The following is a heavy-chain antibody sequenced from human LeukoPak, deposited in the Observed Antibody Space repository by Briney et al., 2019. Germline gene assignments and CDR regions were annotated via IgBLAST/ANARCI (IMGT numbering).Heavy chain of an antibody. CDR2: ISYDGSNK. CDR3: VKPSIVGPTGFDY. J-gene: IGHJ4*02. CDR1: GFTFSSYA. D-gene: IGHD1-26*01. V-gene: IGHV3-30*04. Sequence: GGSLRLSCAASGFTFSSYAMHWVRQAPGKGLEWVAVISYDGSNKYYADSVKGRFTISRDNSKNTLYLQMNSLRAEDTAVYYCVKPSIVGPTGFDYWGQGTLVTVSS.